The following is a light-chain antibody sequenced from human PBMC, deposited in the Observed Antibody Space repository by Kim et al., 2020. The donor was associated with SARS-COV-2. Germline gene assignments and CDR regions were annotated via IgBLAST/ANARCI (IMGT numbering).Light chain of an antibody. CDR1: QGISSY. J-gene: IGKJ1*01. V-gene: IGKV1-8*01. CDR3: QQYYSYPWT. CDR2: AAS. Sequence: AIRITQSPSSLSASTGDRVTITRRASQGISSYLAWYQQKPGKAPKLLIYAASTLQSGVPSRFSGSGSGTDFTLTISCLQSEDFATYYCQQYYSYPWTFGQGTKVDIK.